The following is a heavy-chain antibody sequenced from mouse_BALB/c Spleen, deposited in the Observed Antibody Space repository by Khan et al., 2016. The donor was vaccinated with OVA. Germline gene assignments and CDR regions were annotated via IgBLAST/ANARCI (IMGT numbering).Heavy chain of an antibody. CDR3: AREGTTVGATWDWYFDG. CDR1: GFTFSSFG. D-gene: IGHD1-1*01. CDR2: ISSGSGTI. V-gene: IGHV5-17*02. Sequence: EVELVESGGGLVQPGGSRKLSCAASGFTFSSFGMHWVRQAPERGLEWVAYISSGSGTIYYADTVKGRFTISRDNPKHTLFLHMTRLRSEDTARYYCAREGTTVGATWDWYFDGWGAGTTVTVSS. J-gene: IGHJ1*01.